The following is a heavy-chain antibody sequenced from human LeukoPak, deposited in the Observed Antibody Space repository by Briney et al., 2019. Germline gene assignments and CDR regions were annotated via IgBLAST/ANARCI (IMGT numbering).Heavy chain of an antibody. D-gene: IGHD5-18*01. V-gene: IGHV5-51*01. Sequence: GESLKISSKGSGYSFTSYWIGWVRQMPGKGLEWMGIIYPSDSNTRYSPSFQGQVTISADKSISTAYLQWTSLKASDTAMYYCARWLIDTASDYWGQGTLVTVSS. CDR1: GYSFTSYW. CDR2: IYPSDSNT. J-gene: IGHJ4*02. CDR3: ARWLIDTASDY.